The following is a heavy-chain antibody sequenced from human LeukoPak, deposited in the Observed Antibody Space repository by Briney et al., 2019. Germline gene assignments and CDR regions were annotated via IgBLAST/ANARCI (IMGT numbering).Heavy chain of an antibody. J-gene: IGHJ4*02. CDR3: AKGGAPNLAGF. D-gene: IGHD4/OR15-4a*01. Sequence: GGSLRLSCAASGFSVSAIYMSWARQAPGKGLEWVSIIYPSGDTYYADSLKGRFTISRDNSKNTLFLQMNSLRADDTAVYYCAKGGAPNLAGFWGPGTLVTVSS. V-gene: IGHV3-53*01. CDR2: IYPSGDT. CDR1: GFSVSAIY.